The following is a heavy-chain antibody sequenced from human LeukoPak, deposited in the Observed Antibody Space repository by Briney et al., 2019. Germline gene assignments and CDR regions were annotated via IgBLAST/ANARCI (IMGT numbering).Heavy chain of an antibody. J-gene: IGHJ6*02. Sequence: SETLSLTCIVSGGSISNSTYYWGWIRQPPGKGLEWIGSIYYSGYTYYNPSLKSRVTISVDTSKDQFSLKLSSVTAADTAVYYCARHSPGYYYYDMDVWGQGTTVTVSS. V-gene: IGHV4-39*01. CDR3: ARHSPGYYYYDMDV. CDR1: GGSISNSTYY. CDR2: IYYSGYT.